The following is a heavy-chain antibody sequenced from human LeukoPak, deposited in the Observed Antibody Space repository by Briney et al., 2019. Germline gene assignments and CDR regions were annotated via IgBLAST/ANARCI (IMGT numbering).Heavy chain of an antibody. D-gene: IGHD5-24*01. Sequence: GGSLRLSCVTSGFPFSSYWMTWVRQAPGKGLEWVANIKQDGSKKSYVDSAKGRFTISRDNAKNSLYLQMNSLRAEDTAIYYCTRVGYIDEGIDYWGQGTLVTVSS. CDR3: TRVGYIDEGIDY. V-gene: IGHV3-7*04. CDR2: IKQDGSKK. J-gene: IGHJ4*02. CDR1: GFPFSSYW.